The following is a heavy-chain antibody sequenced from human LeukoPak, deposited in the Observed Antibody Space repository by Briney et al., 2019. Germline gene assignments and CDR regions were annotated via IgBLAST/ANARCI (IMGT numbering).Heavy chain of an antibody. CDR2: ISGSSETI. V-gene: IGHV3-48*02. Sequence: PGGSLRLSCAASGFTFSTYSMNWVRRAPGKGLEWVSYISGSSETIYYADSVKGRFTISRDNAKNSLYLQMNSLRDEDTAVYYCARTPPTACLTTIGVGSYYWGQVTLVTVAS. CDR1: GFTFSTYS. D-gene: IGHD4-11*01. CDR3: ARTPPTACLTTIGVGSYY. J-gene: IGHJ4*02.